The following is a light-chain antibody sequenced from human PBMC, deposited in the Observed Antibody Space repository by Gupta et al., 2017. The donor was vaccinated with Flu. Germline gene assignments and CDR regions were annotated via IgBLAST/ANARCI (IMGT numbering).Light chain of an antibody. V-gene: IGKV1-39*01. J-gene: IGKJ2*01. CDR3: QQSDSTPYT. Sequence: PSSLSASVGDRVTITCRASQSISSYLNWYQQKPGKAPKLLIYAASSLQSGVPSRFSGSGSGTDFTLTISRLQPEDFATYYCQQSDSTPYTFGQGTKMEIK. CDR2: AAS. CDR1: QSISSY.